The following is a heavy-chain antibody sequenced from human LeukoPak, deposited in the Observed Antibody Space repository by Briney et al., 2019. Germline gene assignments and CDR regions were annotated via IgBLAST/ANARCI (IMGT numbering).Heavy chain of an antibody. V-gene: IGHV1-18*01. CDR1: GYTFTSYG. J-gene: IGHJ4*02. CDR3: ARATRQGSPHLRYFDWLPRRYNYYFDY. Sequence: GASVKVSCKASGYTFTSYGISWVRQAPGQGLEWMGWISAYNGNTNYAQKLQGRVTMTTDTSTSTAYMELRSLRSDDTAVYYCARATRQGSPHLRYFDWLPRRYNYYFDYWGQGTLVTVSS. CDR2: ISAYNGNT. D-gene: IGHD3-9*01.